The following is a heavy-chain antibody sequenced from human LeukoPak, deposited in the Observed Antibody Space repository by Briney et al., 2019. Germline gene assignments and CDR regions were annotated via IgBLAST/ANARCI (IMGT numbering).Heavy chain of an antibody. CDR1: GFTFSTYE. J-gene: IGHJ3*02. CDR2: IRSGGDKT. Sequence: GVSLRLSCAASGFTFSTYEMNWFRQAPGKGPEWIAYIRSGGDKTNYAVSVKGRFTISRDNAKNSLYLQMNSLRAEDTAVYYCARRLRGRLGAISAFDIWGQGTMVTVSS. D-gene: IGHD3-3*01. CDR3: ARRLRGRLGAISAFDI. V-gene: IGHV3-48*03.